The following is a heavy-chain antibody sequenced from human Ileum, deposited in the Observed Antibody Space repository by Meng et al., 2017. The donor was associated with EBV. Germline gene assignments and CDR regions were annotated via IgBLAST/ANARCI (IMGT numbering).Heavy chain of an antibody. Sequence: TFKAFGATLMKHNQTHTLTGPFSGFTLSTKLLGVGWVRQHPGKALVWLALNYWNDEKHFYPSLRNRLTITKYTTECQVVLTIANIDPVDTATYDCVHVCVGKEGFDYWGQGTLVTVSS. CDR2: NYWNDEK. CDR1: GFTLSTKLLG. J-gene: IGHJ4*02. D-gene: IGHD2-21*01. V-gene: IGHV2-5*01. CDR3: VHVCVGKEGFDY.